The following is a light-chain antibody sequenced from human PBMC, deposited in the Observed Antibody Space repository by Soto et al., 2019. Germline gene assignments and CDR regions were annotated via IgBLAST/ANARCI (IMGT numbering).Light chain of an antibody. CDR1: SSDVGANIF. J-gene: IGLJ1*01. V-gene: IGLV2-14*01. CDR2: TVS. CDR3: SSVTTDSTYV. Sequence: QSALTQPASVSGSPGQSITISCNGTSSDVGANIFVSWYQQHPGKVPKLMIYTVSSRPSGVSQRFSGSKSGNTASLTISGLQAEDEADYYCSSVTTDSTYVFGTGTKVTGL.